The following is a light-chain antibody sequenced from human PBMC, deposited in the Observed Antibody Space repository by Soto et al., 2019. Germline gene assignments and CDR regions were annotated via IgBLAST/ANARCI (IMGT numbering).Light chain of an antibody. CDR3: QQYDTWPPIT. J-gene: IGKJ5*01. CDR2: GAE. CDR1: QSIRNY. Sequence: EIVMTQSPATLSVSPGESATLSCRASQSIRNYLAWYQQIPGQAPRLLIYGAEVRATDVPGRFTGSGSGTVFPLTISSLQPEDSGVYYCQQYDTWPPITFGQGTRLEIK. V-gene: IGKV3-15*01.